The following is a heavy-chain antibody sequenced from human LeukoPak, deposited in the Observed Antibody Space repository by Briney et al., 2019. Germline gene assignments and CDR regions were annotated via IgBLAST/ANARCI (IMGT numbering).Heavy chain of an antibody. V-gene: IGHV3-23*01. CDR1: GITFSSYA. CDR2: ISGSGGST. CDR3: AKVKGYDSSGYYSFFDY. J-gene: IGHJ4*02. D-gene: IGHD3-22*01. Sequence: PGGSLRLSCAAPGITFSSYATSWVRQAPGKGREWVSGISGSGGSTYYADSVKGRFTISRDNSKSTLYLQMNSLRAEDTAVYYCAKVKGYDSSGYYSFFDYWGQGTLVTVSS.